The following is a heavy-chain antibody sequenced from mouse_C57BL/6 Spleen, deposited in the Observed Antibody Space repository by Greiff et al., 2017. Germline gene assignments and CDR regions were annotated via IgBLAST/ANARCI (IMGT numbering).Heavy chain of an antibody. Sequence: EVKLEESGGGLVQPGGSMKLSCVASGFTFSNYWMNWVRQSPEKGLERVAQIRLKSDNYATDYAESVKGRFTISRDDSKSSVYLQMNNLRAEDTGIYYCTGTTVVARDYFDYWGQGTTLTVSS. CDR1: GFTFSNYW. J-gene: IGHJ2*01. CDR2: IRLKSDNYAT. D-gene: IGHD1-1*01. CDR3: TGTTVVARDYFDY. V-gene: IGHV6-3*01.